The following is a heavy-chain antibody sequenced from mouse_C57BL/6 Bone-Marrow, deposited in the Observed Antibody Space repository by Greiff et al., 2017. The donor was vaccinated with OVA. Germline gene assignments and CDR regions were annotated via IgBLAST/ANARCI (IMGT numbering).Heavy chain of an antibody. CDR2: ISSGGDYI. J-gene: IGHJ4*01. CDR3: TRLLDAMDY. V-gene: IGHV5-9-1*02. CDR1: GFTFSSYA. Sequence: DVMLVESGEGLVKPGGSLKLSYAASGFTFSSYAMSWVRQTPEKRLEWVAYISSGGDYIYYADTVKGRFTISRDNARNTLYLQMSSLKSEDTAMYYCTRLLDAMDYWGQGTSVTVSS. D-gene: IGHD2-1*01.